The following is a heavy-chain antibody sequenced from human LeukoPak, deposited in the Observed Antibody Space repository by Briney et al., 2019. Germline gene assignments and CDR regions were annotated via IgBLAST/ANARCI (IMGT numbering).Heavy chain of an antibody. CDR3: ARDWAWGGFDS. J-gene: IGHJ4*02. V-gene: IGHV3-74*01. CDR1: GFIFSGYW. D-gene: IGHD3-16*01. CDR2: IKTDGTTT. Sequence: GGSLRLSCAGSGFIFSGYWMHWVRQAPGKGLMWVSRIKTDGTTTYYADSVKGRFTVSRDNAKNTLYLQMNSLRDDDTAVYCARDWAWGGFDSWGQGVLVTVSS.